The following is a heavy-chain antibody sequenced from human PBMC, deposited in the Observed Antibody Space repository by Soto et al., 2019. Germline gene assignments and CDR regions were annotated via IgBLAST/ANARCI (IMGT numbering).Heavy chain of an antibody. Sequence: QVQLVESGGGVVQPGRSLRLSCAASGFTFSSYAMHWVRQAPGKGLEWVAVISYDGSNKYYADSVKGRFTISRDNSKKPLHLQMNSLRAEDTAVYYCARPLWRDDYNWGYFDLWGRGTLVTVSS. CDR3: ARPLWRDDYNWGYFDL. V-gene: IGHV3-30-3*01. J-gene: IGHJ2*01. CDR1: GFTFSSYA. CDR2: ISYDGSNK. D-gene: IGHD4-4*01.